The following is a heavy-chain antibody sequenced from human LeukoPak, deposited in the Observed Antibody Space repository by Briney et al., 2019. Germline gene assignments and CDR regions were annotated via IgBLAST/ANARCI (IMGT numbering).Heavy chain of an antibody. CDR1: GGSFSDYH. CDR3: ARGYSYFDY. Sequence: SETLSLTCAVYGGSFSDYHWSWIRQPPGKGLEWIGEINHSGSTNYNPSLKSRVTISVDTSKNQFSLKLSSVTAADTAVYYCARGYSYFDYWGQGTLVTVSS. D-gene: IGHD4-11*01. CDR2: INHSGST. J-gene: IGHJ4*02. V-gene: IGHV4-34*01.